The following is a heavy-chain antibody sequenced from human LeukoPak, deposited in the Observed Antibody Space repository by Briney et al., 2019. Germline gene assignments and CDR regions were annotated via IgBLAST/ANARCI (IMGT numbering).Heavy chain of an antibody. V-gene: IGHV3-48*03. D-gene: IGHD6-13*01. CDR2: ISSSGSTL. CDR3: ARYGQQLVSDY. CDR1: GFTFSNYE. Sequence: GGSLRLSCAASGFTFSNYEMYWVRQAPGKGLEWLSYISSSGSTLYYADSVKGRFTISRDNAKSSLYLQMNSLTAEDTAVYYCARYGQQLVSDYWGQGALLTVSS. J-gene: IGHJ4*02.